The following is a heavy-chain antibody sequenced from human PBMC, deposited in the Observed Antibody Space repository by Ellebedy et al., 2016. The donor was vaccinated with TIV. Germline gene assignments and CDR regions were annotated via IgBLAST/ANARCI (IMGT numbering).Heavy chain of an antibody. CDR3: ARFVRATKAFDI. D-gene: IGHD5-12*01. J-gene: IGHJ3*02. CDR2: IYYSGST. Sequence: MPSETLSLTCTVSGGSISSSSYYWGWLRLPPGKGLEWIGNIYYSGSTYYNPSLQSRVTISVDTSKNQFSLSLNSVTAADTAVYYCARFVRATKAFDIWGQGTMVTVSS. V-gene: IGHV4-39*07. CDR1: GGSISSSSYY.